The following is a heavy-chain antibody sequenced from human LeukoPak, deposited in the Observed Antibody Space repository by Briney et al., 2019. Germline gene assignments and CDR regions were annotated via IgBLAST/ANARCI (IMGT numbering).Heavy chain of an antibody. Sequence: HPGGSLRLSCGASGFTFSTYAMRWVRQAPDKGLEWVASISSDGSIENYADSVKGRFTISRDNSKNTVFLRMYNLTPADTAVYYCAKGPDTGIWYGTWLDPWGRGTLVTVSS. CDR3: AKGPDTGIWYGTWLDP. D-gene: IGHD2-15*01. J-gene: IGHJ5*02. CDR2: ISSDGSIE. V-gene: IGHV3-30*18. CDR1: GFTFSTYA.